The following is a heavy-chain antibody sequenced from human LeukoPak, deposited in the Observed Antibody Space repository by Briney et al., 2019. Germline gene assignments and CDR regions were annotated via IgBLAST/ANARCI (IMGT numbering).Heavy chain of an antibody. CDR3: ERSKGFYDSERYFEGDGFDI. D-gene: IGHD3-22*01. CDR2: ISSSSGYT. J-gene: IGHJ3*02. Sequence: GGSLRLSCAASGFTFTTYRMEWVRQAPGKGLEWVSSISSSSGYTYYAYSVKGRFTISRDNAKNSLYLQMNSLRAEDTEVYYCERSKGFYDSERYFEGDGFDIWGERTMVPVSS. CDR1: GFTFTTYR. V-gene: IGHV3-21*01.